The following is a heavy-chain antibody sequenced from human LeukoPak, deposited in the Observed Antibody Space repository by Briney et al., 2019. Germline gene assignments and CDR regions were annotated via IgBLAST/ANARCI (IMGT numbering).Heavy chain of an antibody. CDR2: IYHSGST. D-gene: IGHD6-13*01. CDR3: ARGGYSSSWYRPNYYYGMDV. CDR1: GGSISSSNW. V-gene: IGHV4-4*02. Sequence: SETLSLTCAVSGGSISSSNWWSWVRQPPGKGLGWIGEIYHSGSTNYNPSLKSRVTISVDKPKNQFSLKLSSVTAADTAVYYCARGGYSSSWYRPNYYYGMDVWGKGTTVTVSS. J-gene: IGHJ6*04.